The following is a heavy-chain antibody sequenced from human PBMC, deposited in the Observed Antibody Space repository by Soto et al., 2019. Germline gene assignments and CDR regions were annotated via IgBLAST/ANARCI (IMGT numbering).Heavy chain of an antibody. CDR3: ARSRYGYGFDF. Sequence: GGSLRLSCAASGFSFNNYLMNWVRQAPGQGLEWVANIKSDGSDKYYVDSVRGRFTTSRDNANNSLYLRMTSLRAEDSAVYYCARSRYGYGFDFWGLGTLVTVSS. D-gene: IGHD5-18*01. CDR2: IKSDGSDK. V-gene: IGHV3-7*01. CDR1: GFSFNNYL. J-gene: IGHJ4*02.